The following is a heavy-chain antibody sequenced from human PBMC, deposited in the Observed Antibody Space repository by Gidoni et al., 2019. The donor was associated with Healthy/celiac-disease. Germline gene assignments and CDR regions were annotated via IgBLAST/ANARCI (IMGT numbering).Heavy chain of an antibody. V-gene: IGHV3-9*01. J-gene: IGHJ4*02. CDR3: AKDRVGASSSCFDY. D-gene: IGHD1-26*01. CDR1: GFTFDDYA. Sequence: EVQLVESGGGLVQPGRFLRLSCAASGFTFDDYAMPWVRQAPGKGLEWVSGISWNSGSIGYADSVKGRFTISRDNAKISLYLQMNSLRPEDTALYYCAKDRVGASSSCFDYWGQGTLVTVSS. CDR2: ISWNSGSI.